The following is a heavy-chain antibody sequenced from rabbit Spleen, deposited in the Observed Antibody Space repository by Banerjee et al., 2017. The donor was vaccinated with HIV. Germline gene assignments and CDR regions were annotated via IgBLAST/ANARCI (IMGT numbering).Heavy chain of an antibody. D-gene: IGHD4-1*01. V-gene: IGHV1S45*01. Sequence: QQQLVESGGGLVKPGASLTLTCKASGFSFSNKAVMCWVSQAPGKGLEWIACINAITVKAVYANWAKGRSTISKTSTTTVTLQMTSLTSADTATYDCARDLTDAIGWSCGGWGPGTLVTVS. CDR2: INAITVKA. CDR3: ARDLTDAIGWSCGG. CDR1: GFSFSNKAV. J-gene: IGHJ4*01.